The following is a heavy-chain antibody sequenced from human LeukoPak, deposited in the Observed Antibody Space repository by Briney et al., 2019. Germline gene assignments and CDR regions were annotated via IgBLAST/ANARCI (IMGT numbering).Heavy chain of an antibody. V-gene: IGHV3-48*03. CDR1: GFTFSSYE. CDR2: ISSSSSAI. Sequence: GGSLRLSCAASGFTFSSYEMNWVHQAPGKGLEWLSYISSSSSAIFYADSVKGRFTVSRDNSKNSLYLQMNSLRVEDTAIYYCAREEADCGGDCFLLWGQGTLVTVSS. CDR3: AREEADCGGDCFLL. J-gene: IGHJ4*02. D-gene: IGHD2-21*02.